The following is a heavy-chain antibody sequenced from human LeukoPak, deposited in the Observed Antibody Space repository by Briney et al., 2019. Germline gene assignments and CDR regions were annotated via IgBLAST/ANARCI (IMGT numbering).Heavy chain of an antibody. J-gene: IGHJ4*02. D-gene: IGHD2-15*01. V-gene: IGHV3-30*18. CDR3: AKDSPYCSGGSCYSGFMDY. CDR2: ISYDGSNK. CDR1: GFTFSSYG. Sequence: GGSLRLSCAASGFTFSSYGMHWVRQAPGKGPEWVAVISYDGSNKYYADSVKGRFTISRDNSKNTLYLQMNSLRAEGTAVYYCAKDSPYCSGGSCYSGFMDYWGQGTLVTVSS.